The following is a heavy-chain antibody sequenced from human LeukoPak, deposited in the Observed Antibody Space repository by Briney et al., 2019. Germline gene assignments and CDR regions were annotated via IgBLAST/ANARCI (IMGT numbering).Heavy chain of an antibody. CDR1: GYSFSSYY. CDR2: IYVGDSDI. Sequence: GESLKISCKGSGYSFSSYYIDWVRQMPGKGLEWMGVIYVGDSDIRYSPSFQGQVTISADKSISTAYLQWSSLKASDTAIYFCARHGYSYGLSFDYWGQGTLVTVSS. J-gene: IGHJ4*02. CDR3: ARHGYSYGLSFDY. V-gene: IGHV5-51*01. D-gene: IGHD5-18*01.